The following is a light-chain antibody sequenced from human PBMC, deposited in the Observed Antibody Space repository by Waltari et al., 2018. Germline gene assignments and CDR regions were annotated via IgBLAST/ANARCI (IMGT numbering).Light chain of an antibody. Sequence: QTVVTQEPSLTVSPGGTVTLTCASRTGAVTSCSFPTWFQQRPGQPPRSLISSANNTHSWTPARFSGSLIGGKAALTLSGVQPEDEAEYYCLLFYGGAYVFGTGTKLTVL. CDR3: LLFYGGAYV. V-gene: IGLV7-43*01. J-gene: IGLJ1*01. CDR1: TGAVTSCSF. CDR2: SAN.